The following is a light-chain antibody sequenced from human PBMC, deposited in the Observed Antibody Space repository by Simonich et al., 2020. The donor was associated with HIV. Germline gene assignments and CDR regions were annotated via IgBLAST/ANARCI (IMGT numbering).Light chain of an antibody. CDR2: WAA. J-gene: IGKJ4*01. Sequence: DIVMTQSPDSLAVSLGERATINCKSSQTILNRSNNKNYLAWYQQKPGQPPKLLIYWAATRESGVPDRFSGSGSGTDFTLTISSLQAEDVAIYYCQQYYTTPPTFGGGTKVEIK. CDR3: QQYYTTPPT. V-gene: IGKV4-1*01. CDR1: QTILNRSNNKNY.